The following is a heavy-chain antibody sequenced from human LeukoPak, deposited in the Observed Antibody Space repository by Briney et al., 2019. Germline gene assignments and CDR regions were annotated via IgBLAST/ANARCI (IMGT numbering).Heavy chain of an antibody. CDR3: ARDPRDSSSWYGLFDY. CDR1: GFIFTSYS. V-gene: IGHV3-30*03. J-gene: IGHJ4*02. D-gene: IGHD6-13*01. Sequence: GGSLRLSCAASGFIFTSYSMNWVRQAPGKGLEWVAVISYDGSNKYYADSVKGRFTISRDNSKNTLYLQMNSLRAEDTAVYYCARDPRDSSSWYGLFDYWGQGTLVTVSS. CDR2: ISYDGSNK.